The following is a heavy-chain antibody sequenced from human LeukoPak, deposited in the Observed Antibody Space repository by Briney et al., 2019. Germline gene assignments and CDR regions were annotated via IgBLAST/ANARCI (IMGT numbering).Heavy chain of an antibody. V-gene: IGHV4-59*01. CDR1: GGSISSYY. CDR2: IYYSGST. J-gene: IGHJ4*02. CDR3: ARSLDGYSSSWYGPGEDY. Sequence: SETLSLTCTVAGGSISSYYWSWIRQPPGKGLEWIGYIYYSGSTNYNPSLKSRVTISVDTSKNQFSLKLSSVTAADTAVYYCARSLDGYSSSWYGPGEDYWGQGTLVTVSS. D-gene: IGHD6-13*01.